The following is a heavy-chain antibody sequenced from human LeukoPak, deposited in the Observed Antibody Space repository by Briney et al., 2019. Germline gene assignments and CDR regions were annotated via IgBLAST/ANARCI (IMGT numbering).Heavy chain of an antibody. CDR2: INHSGST. Sequence: PGTLSLTCALSGGSLSGYYWSWIRPPPGKGLEWIGEINHSGSTTYNPSPKSRVTITVAAPKNQSSPNLSSTTAAHTPVYSCGRVLRYRYSSSWSWFELWGEGTLVTVSS. V-gene: IGHV4-34*01. CDR1: GGSLSGYY. CDR3: GRVLRYRYSSSWSWFEL. D-gene: IGHD6-13*01. J-gene: IGHJ5*02.